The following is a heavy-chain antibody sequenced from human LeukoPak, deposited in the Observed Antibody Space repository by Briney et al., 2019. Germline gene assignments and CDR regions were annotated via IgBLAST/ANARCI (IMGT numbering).Heavy chain of an antibody. V-gene: IGHV3-9*01. Sequence: PRVSCAASGFTFAEYAIHGGRHAPGKGLGWGSGISWNSGSIGYADSVKGRFTISRDNAKNSLYLQMNSLRAEDTDLYYCARERGLGYCSRGSCQNFDYWGKGTLVTVSS. CDR1: GFTFAEYA. J-gene: IGHJ4*02. CDR2: ISWNSGSI. CDR3: ARERGLGYCSRGSCQNFDY. D-gene: IGHD2-15*01.